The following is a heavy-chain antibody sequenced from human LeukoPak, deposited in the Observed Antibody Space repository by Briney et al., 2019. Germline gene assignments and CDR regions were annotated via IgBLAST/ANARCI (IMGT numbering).Heavy chain of an antibody. D-gene: IGHD1-1*01. CDR3: AAVQLDLRDYYYYMDV. V-gene: IGHV4-4*07. J-gene: IGHJ6*03. Sequence: SETLSLTCTVSGGSISSYYWGWIRQPAGKGLEWIGRIYTSGSTNYNPSLKSRVTMSVDTSKNQFSLKLSSVTAADTAVYYCAAVQLDLRDYYYYMDVWGKGTTVTVSS. CDR1: GGSISSYY. CDR2: IYTSGST.